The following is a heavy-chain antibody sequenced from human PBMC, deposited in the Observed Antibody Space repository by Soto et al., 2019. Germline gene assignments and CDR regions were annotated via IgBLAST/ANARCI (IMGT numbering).Heavy chain of an antibody. CDR3: AHLLVSTLDFDY. J-gene: IGHJ4*02. Sequence: QITLKESGPTLVKPTQTLTLTCTFSGFSLSTNGVALGWIRQPPGQALEWLALVYWDDDKRYSPSLKSRLTITHDASKSQVVLTMTNMHPVDTAIYYSAHLLVSTLDFDYWGQGTLVTVSS. D-gene: IGHD2-8*02. CDR1: GFSLSTNGVA. CDR2: VYWDDDK. V-gene: IGHV2-5*02.